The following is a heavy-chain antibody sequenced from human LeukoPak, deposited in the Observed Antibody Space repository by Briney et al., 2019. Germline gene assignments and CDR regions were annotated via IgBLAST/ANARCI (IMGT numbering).Heavy chain of an antibody. CDR1: GFTSSSYS. V-gene: IGHV3-21*01. Sequence: GGSLRLSCAASGFTSSSYSMNWVRQAPGKGLEWVSSISSSSYIYYADSVKGRFTISRDNAKNSLYLQMNSLRAEDTAVYYCARDQYCSGGSCYDYWGQGTLVTVSS. D-gene: IGHD2-15*01. CDR2: ISSSSYI. J-gene: IGHJ4*02. CDR3: ARDQYCSGGSCYDY.